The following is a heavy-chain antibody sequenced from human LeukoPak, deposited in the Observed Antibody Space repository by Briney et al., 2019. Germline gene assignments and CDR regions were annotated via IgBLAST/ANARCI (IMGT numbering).Heavy chain of an antibody. CDR3: AKCGNSGCHLIDY. J-gene: IGHJ4*02. D-gene: IGHD5-12*01. CDR1: VFTFTTNA. CDR2: ISGRTGAT. V-gene: IGHV3-23*01. Sequence: GGSLRLSCAASVFTFTTNAMSWVRQAPGKGLEWVSAISGRTGATYYADSEEGRFTISRDNSKSTLYLQMDSLRAEDTAVYYCAKCGNSGCHLIDYWGQGTLVTVSS.